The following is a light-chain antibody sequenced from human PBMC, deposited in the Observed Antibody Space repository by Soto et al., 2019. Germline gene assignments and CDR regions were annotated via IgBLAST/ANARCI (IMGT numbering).Light chain of an antibody. CDR3: QKYNNWPWT. V-gene: IGKV3-15*01. CDR1: QSVSSN. J-gene: IGKJ1*01. Sequence: EIVMTQSPATLSVSPGERATLSCRASQSVSSNLAWYQQKPGQAPRILIYGESTRATGIPDRLSGSGSGTELNLTISRLQSEDFAVYYCQKYNNWPWTFGQGTKVDIK. CDR2: GES.